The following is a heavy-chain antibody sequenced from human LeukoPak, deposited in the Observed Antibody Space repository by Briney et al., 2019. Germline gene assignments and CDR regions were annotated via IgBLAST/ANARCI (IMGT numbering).Heavy chain of an antibody. CDR1: GFAFSDHY. CDR2: SRNRAKSYTT. CDR3: SRDATGDH. V-gene: IGHV3-72*01. Sequence: GGSLRLSCAVSGFAFSDHYMDWVRQAPGKGLEWVGRSRNRAKSYTTDYAASVKGRFTISRDDSKSTLYLQMNSLETEDTAVYYCSRDATGDHWGQGTLVSVSS. J-gene: IGHJ4*02.